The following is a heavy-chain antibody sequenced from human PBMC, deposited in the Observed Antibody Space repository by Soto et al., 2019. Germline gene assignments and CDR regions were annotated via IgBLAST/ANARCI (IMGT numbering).Heavy chain of an antibody. Sequence: GGSLRLSCAASGFTFSSYAMNWVRQAPGKGLEWVSGMSGSGDSTYYADSVKGRFTISRDNSKKTLYLQMNSLRAEDTAVYYCANLDSSSCHSFDYWAREPRSPSPQ. CDR3: ANLDSSSCHSFDY. V-gene: IGHV3-23*01. CDR1: GFTFSSYA. CDR2: MSGSGDST. J-gene: IGHJ4*02. D-gene: IGHD6-13*01.